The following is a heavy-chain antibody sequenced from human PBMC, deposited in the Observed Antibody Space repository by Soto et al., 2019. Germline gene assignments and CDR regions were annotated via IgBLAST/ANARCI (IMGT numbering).Heavy chain of an antibody. CDR3: ARDRGNGYEYSYYYMDV. D-gene: IGHD5-12*01. Sequence: ASVKVSCKASGYTFTSYGISWVRQAPGQGLEWMGWISAYNGNTNYAQKLQGRVTMTTDTSTSTAYMELRSLRSDDTAVYYCARDRGNGYEYSYYYMDVWGKGTTITVS. CDR1: GYTFTSYG. CDR2: ISAYNGNT. V-gene: IGHV1-18*01. J-gene: IGHJ6*03.